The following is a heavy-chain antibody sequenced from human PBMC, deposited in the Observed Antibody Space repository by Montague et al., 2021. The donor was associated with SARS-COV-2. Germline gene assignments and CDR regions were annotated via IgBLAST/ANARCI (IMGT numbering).Heavy chain of an antibody. CDR3: AHRRPGSGSYYFDY. CDR2: IYWDDDK. J-gene: IGHJ4*02. D-gene: IGHD3-10*01. V-gene: IGHV2-5*02. CDR1: GFSLNTSGVG. Sequence: PALVKPTQTLTLTCAFSGFSLNTSGVGVGWIRQPPGRALEWLALIYWDDDKTYSPSLKSRLTITKDTSKNQVVLSMTNMDPVDTATYYCAHRRPGSGSYYFDYWGQGTLVTVSS.